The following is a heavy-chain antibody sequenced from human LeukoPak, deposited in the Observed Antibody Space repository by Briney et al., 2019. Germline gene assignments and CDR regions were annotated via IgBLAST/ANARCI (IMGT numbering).Heavy chain of an antibody. CDR2: INHSGSI. D-gene: IGHD5-18*01. CDR3: ARGAPKEIQLWLRLRGVAFDT. Sequence: PSETLSLTCAVYGGSFSGYYWSWIRQPPGKGLEWIGEINHSGSINYNPSLKSRVTISVDTSKNQFSLKLNSVTAADTAVYYCARGAPKEIQLWLRLRGVAFDTWGQGTMVTVSS. V-gene: IGHV4-34*01. CDR1: GGSFSGYY. J-gene: IGHJ3*02.